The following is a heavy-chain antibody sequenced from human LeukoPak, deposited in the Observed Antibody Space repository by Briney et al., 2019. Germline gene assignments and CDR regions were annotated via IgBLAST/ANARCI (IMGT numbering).Heavy chain of an antibody. Sequence: ASVKVSCKASGGTSSSYAISWVRQAPGQGLEWMGGIIPIFGTANYAQKFQGRVTITTDESTSTAYMELSSLRSEDTAVYYCATAYYYDSSGYYYTFDYWGQGTLVTVSS. V-gene: IGHV1-69*05. J-gene: IGHJ4*02. CDR3: ATAYYYDSSGYYYTFDY. D-gene: IGHD3-22*01. CDR2: IIPIFGTA. CDR1: GGTSSSYA.